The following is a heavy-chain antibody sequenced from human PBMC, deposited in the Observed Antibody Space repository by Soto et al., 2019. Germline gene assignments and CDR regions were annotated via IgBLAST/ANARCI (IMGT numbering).Heavy chain of an antibody. CDR1: GDSVSSNSAA. V-gene: IGHV6-1*01. Sequence: QTLSLTCAISGDSVSSNSAAWNWIRQSPSRGLEWLGRTYYRSKWYNDYAVSVKSRITINPDTSKNQFSLQLNSVTPEDTAVYYCARDGGQLPPGWFDPWGQGTLVTVSS. CDR2: TYYRSKWYN. D-gene: IGHD3-16*01. CDR3: ARDGGQLPPGWFDP. J-gene: IGHJ5*02.